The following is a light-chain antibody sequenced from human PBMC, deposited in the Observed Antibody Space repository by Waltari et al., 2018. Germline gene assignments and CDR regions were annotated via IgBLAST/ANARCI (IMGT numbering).Light chain of an antibody. V-gene: IGLV3-21*01. J-gene: IGLJ3*02. CDR3: QVWDSSTDHVV. CDR1: QIGVKS. Sequence: SSVLTQPPSVSLAPGQTARITCGGNQIGVKSAHWYQQKPGQAPVVVIYDDSVRPSGIPERVSGSNSGNTATLTISRVEAGDEADYYCQVWDSSTDHVVFGGGTKLTVL. CDR2: DDS.